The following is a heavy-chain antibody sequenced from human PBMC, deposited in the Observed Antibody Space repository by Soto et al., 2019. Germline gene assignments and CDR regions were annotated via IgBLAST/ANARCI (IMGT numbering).Heavy chain of an antibody. CDR2: IKSKTYGETT. CDR1: GFTFDNAW. V-gene: IGHV3-15*07. D-gene: IGHD2-15*01. CDR3: TSGLIVVVAASRLADY. J-gene: IGHJ4*02. Sequence: EVQLVESGGGLVKPGGSLRLSCAASGFTFDNAWMNWVRQAPGKGLEWVGRIKSKTYGETTDYAAPVKGRFTISRDDSRNTLFLQMNSLKAEDTAMYYCTSGLIVVVAASRLADYWGQGTLVTVSS.